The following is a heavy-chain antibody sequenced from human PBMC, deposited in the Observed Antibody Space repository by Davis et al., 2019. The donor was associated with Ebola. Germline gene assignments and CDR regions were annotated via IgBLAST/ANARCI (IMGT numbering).Heavy chain of an antibody. D-gene: IGHD6-19*01. Sequence: GESLKISCAASEFTFSNYDMSWVRQAPGKGLDWVSRISSNGATTHYADSVRGRFTISRDNPQSALFQQMNALRGDDTARYYCAKTMMVGIYNWFDSWGQGTLVSVSS. CDR3: AKTMMVGIYNWFDS. CDR1: EFTFSNYD. V-gene: IGHV3-23*01. CDR2: ISSNGATT. J-gene: IGHJ5*01.